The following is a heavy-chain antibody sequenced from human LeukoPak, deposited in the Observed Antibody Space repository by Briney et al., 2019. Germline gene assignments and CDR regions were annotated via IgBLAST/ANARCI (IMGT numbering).Heavy chain of an antibody. CDR2: IYHSGST. CDR3: ARQDIVVVPAAYNWFDP. D-gene: IGHD2-2*01. J-gene: IGHJ5*02. CDR1: GYSISSGYY. Sequence: SETLSLTCAVSGYSISSGYYWGWIRQPPGKGLEWIGSIYHSGSTYYNPSLKSRVTISVDTSKNQFSLKLSSVTAADTAVYYCARQDIVVVPAAYNWFDPWGQGTLVTVSS. V-gene: IGHV4-38-2*01.